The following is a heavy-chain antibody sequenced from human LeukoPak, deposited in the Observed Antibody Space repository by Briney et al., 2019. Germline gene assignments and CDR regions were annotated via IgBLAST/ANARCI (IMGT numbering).Heavy chain of an antibody. CDR1: GYTFTSYG. D-gene: IGHD3-10*01. CDR3: ARWGSYYKDPENY. V-gene: IGHV1-18*01. Sequence: ASVKVSCKASGYTFTSYGISWVRQAPGQGLEWMGWISAYNGNTNYAQKFQDRVTMTRDTSISTAYMELSRLRSDDTAVYYCARWGSYYKDPENYWGQGTLVTVSS. J-gene: IGHJ4*02. CDR2: ISAYNGNT.